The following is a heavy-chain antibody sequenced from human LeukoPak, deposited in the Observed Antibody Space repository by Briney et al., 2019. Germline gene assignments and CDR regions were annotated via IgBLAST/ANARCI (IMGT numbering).Heavy chain of an antibody. CDR3: ARVQGRYSYGSGFDS. V-gene: IGHV3-30*04. D-gene: IGHD5-18*01. CDR1: GFTFSIYA. J-gene: IGHJ4*02. CDR2: ISYDGSNK. Sequence: GRSLRLSCAASGFTFSIYAMHWVRQAPGKGLEWVAVISYDGSNKYYADSVKGRFTISRDNSKNTLYLQMNSLRAEDTAVYYCARVQGRYSYGSGFDSWGQGTLVTVSS.